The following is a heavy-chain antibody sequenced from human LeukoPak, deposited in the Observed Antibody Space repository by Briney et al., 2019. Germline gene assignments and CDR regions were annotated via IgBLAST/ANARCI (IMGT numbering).Heavy chain of an antibody. CDR3: ARRSDTTSFDF. J-gene: IGHJ4*02. V-gene: IGHV4-59*08. CDR1: GGSISNYY. D-gene: IGHD3-10*01. Sequence: SETLSLTCTVSGGSISNYYWSWIRQPPGKGLEWIGYIYYSGITNYNPSLNSRVTISVDTSKNQFSLNLTSVTAADTAVYYCARRSDTTSFDFWGQGTLVTVS. CDR2: IYYSGIT.